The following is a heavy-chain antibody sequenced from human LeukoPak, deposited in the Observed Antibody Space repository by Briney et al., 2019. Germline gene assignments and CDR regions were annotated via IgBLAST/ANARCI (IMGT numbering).Heavy chain of an antibody. J-gene: IGHJ4*02. Sequence: LSLTCAVYGGSFSGYYWSWIRQAPGKGPEWISYISSSGSTIYYADSVKGRFTISRDNAKNSVYLQMNSLRAEDTAVYYCARLPTVAYGGMSDWGQGTLVTVSS. D-gene: IGHD4-23*01. V-gene: IGHV3-11*04. CDR3: ARLPTVAYGGMSD. CDR2: ISSSGSTI. CDR1: GGSFSGYY.